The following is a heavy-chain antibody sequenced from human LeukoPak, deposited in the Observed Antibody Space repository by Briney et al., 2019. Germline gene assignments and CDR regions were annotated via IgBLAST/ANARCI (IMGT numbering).Heavy chain of an antibody. CDR1: GFTFTSYA. Sequence: GGSLRLSCAVSGFTFTSYAMSWVRQAPGKGLEWVSTISGSGGTTYYADSVKGRFTISRDNSKNTLYLQMNSLRAEDTALYYCAKSYCGGDCYRSRFDYWGQGTLVTASS. CDR3: AKSYCGGDCYRSRFDY. V-gene: IGHV3-23*01. D-gene: IGHD2-21*02. CDR2: ISGSGGTT. J-gene: IGHJ4*02.